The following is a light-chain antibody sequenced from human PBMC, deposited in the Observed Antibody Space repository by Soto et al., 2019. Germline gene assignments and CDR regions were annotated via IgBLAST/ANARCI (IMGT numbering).Light chain of an antibody. V-gene: IGLV2-8*01. J-gene: IGLJ1*01. CDR2: EVS. Sequence: QSALTQPPSASGSPGQSVTISCTGTSSDVGGYNYVSWYQQHPGKAPKLMIYEVSKRPSGVPDRFSGSKSGNTASLTVSGLQAEDEAHYYCISYAGSNSLGVFGTGTKLTVL. CDR1: SSDVGGYNY. CDR3: ISYAGSNSLGV.